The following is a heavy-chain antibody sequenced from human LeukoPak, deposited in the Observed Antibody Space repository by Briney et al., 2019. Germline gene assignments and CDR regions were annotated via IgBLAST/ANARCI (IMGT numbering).Heavy chain of an antibody. CDR3: AREMSVTDAFDI. CDR2: IYTSGST. CDR1: GGFISSYY. V-gene: IGHV4-4*07. Sequence: PSETLSLTCTVSGGFISSYYCSWVRQPAGKGLEWIGRIYTSGSTNYNPSLKSRVTMSVDTSKNQFSLKLSSVTAADTAVYYCAREMSVTDAFDIWGQGTMVTVSS. J-gene: IGHJ3*02.